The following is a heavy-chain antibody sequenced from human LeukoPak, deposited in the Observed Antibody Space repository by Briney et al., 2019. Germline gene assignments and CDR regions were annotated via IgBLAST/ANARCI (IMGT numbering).Heavy chain of an antibody. D-gene: IGHD3-9*01. CDR1: GFTFSSYA. CDR3: AKDTSTFDWPNGIDY. Sequence: GGSLRLSCAASGFTFSSYAMSWVRQAPGKGLEWVSAISGSDGSTYYADSVKGRFTISRDNSKNTLYLQMNSLRAEDTAVYYCAKDTSTFDWPNGIDYWGQGTLVTVSS. CDR2: ISGSDGST. J-gene: IGHJ4*02. V-gene: IGHV3-23*01.